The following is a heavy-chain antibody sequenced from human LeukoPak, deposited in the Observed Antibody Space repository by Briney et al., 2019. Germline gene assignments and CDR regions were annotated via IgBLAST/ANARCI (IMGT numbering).Heavy chain of an antibody. D-gene: IGHD3-16*01. J-gene: IGHJ4*02. CDR2: ISSSSSTI. CDR3: ARSRGSGEYYFDY. V-gene: IGHV3-48*01. CDR1: GFTFSSYS. Sequence: GGSLRLSCAASGFTFSSYSMNWVRQAPGKGLEWVSYISSSSSTIYYADSVKGRFTISRDNAKNSLYLQMNSLRAEDTAVYYCARSRGSGEYYFDYWGQGTLVTVSS.